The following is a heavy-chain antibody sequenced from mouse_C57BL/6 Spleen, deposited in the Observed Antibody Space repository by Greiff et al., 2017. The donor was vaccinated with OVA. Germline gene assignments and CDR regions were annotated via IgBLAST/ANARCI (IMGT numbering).Heavy chain of an antibody. CDR1: GYTFTDYE. D-gene: IGHD3-2*02. J-gene: IGHJ4*01. Sequence: QVQLQQSGAELVRPGASVTLSCKASGYTFTDYEMHWVKQTPVHGLEWIGAIDPETGGTAYNQKFKGKAILTADKSSSTAYMELRSLTSEDSAVDYCTRGGQLRPMDYWGQGTSVTVSS. CDR2: IDPETGGT. V-gene: IGHV1-15*01. CDR3: TRGGQLRPMDY.